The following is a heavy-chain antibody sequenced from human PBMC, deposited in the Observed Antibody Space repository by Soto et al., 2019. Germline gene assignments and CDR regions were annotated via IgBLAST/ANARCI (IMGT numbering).Heavy chain of an antibody. CDR1: GGTFSSYA. D-gene: IGHD2-2*02. J-gene: IGHJ6*02. Sequence: WASVKLSCKASGGTFSSYAISWVRQAPRQGLEWMGGIIPIFGTANYAQKFQGRVTITADESTSTAYMELSSLRSEDTAVYYCARDPFRPAAIRANYYYGMDVWGQGITVTVSS. CDR3: ARDPFRPAAIRANYYYGMDV. CDR2: IIPIFGTA. V-gene: IGHV1-69*13.